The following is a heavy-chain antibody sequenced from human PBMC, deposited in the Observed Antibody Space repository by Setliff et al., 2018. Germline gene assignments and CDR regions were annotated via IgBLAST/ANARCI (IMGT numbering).Heavy chain of an antibody. Sequence: ASVKVSCKASGYTFTSYYMNWVRQAPGQGLEWMGIINPRGGSTSHAQKFQGRVTMTRDTSTSTVYMEMSSLRSDDTAIYYCAREIRNMCYFDSWGRGTLVTVSS. CDR2: INPRGGST. CDR1: GYTFTSYY. D-gene: IGHD3-10*01. J-gene: IGHJ4*01. CDR3: AREIRNMCYFDS. V-gene: IGHV1-46*01.